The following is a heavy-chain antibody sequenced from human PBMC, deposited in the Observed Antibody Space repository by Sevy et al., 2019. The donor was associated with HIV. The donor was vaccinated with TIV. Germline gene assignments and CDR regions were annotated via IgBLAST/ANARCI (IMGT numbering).Heavy chain of an antibody. D-gene: IGHD2-2*01. CDR2: TYYRSKWYN. CDR3: ARDFKGYCSSTSCYVYSSSDLDYYYYGMDV. J-gene: IGHJ6*02. CDR1: GDSVSSNSAA. Sequence: SQTLSLTCAISGDSVSSNSAAWNWIRQSPSRGLEWLGRTYYRSKWYNDYAVSVKSRITINPDTSKNQFSLQLNSVTPEETGVYYRARDFKGYCSSTSCYVYSSSDLDYYYYGMDVWGQGTTVTVSS. V-gene: IGHV6-1*01.